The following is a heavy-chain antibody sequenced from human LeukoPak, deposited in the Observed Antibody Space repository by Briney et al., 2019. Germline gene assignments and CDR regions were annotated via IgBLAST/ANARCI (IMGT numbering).Heavy chain of an antibody. Sequence: PSETLSLTCTVSGGSISNYYWSWIRQPAGKGLEWIGRIYSSGSTDYNPSLKSRVTISVDRSENQFSLRLNSVTAADTAVYYCARATSGRAAGDNSRYFDLWGQGTLVAVSS. CDR1: GGSISNYY. CDR3: ARATSGRAAGDNSRYFDL. V-gene: IGHV4-4*07. CDR2: IYSSGST. J-gene: IGHJ4*02. D-gene: IGHD4-23*01.